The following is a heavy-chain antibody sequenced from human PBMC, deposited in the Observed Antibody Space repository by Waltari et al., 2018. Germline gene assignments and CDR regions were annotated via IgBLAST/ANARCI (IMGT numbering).Heavy chain of an antibody. Sequence: QVQLVQSGAEVKKPGSSVKVSCKASGGTFSSYAISWVRQAPGQGLEWMGGIIPVYGTTNYAQKFQGKVTITADESTSTAYMELSSLRAEDTAVYYCARDPSSYGSGKYYPYRGQGTLVTVSS. J-gene: IGHJ4*02. CDR3: ARDPSSYGSGKYYPY. CDR1: GGTFSSYA. D-gene: IGHD3-10*01. V-gene: IGHV1-69*01. CDR2: IIPVYGTT.